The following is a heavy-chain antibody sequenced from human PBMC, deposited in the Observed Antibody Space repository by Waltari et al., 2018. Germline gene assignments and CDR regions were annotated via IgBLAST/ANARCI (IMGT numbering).Heavy chain of an antibody. Sequence: QLQLQESGPGLVKPSETLSLTCTVSGGSISSSSYYWGWIRQPPGKGLEWIGSIYYSGSTYYNPSLKSRVTISVDTSKNQFSLKLSSVTAADTAVYYCASRLEDGEQLVLDYYYGMDVWGQGTTVTVSS. J-gene: IGHJ6*02. CDR2: IYYSGST. CDR3: ASRLEDGEQLVLDYYYGMDV. D-gene: IGHD6-13*01. CDR1: GGSISSSSYY. V-gene: IGHV4-39*07.